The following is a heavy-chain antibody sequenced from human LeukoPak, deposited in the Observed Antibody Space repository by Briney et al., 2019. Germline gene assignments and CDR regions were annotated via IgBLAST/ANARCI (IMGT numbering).Heavy chain of an antibody. V-gene: IGHV3-21*01. CDR1: GFTFSSYS. J-gene: IGHJ4*02. CDR2: ISSSSSYI. CDR3: ARDAYYYDSSGNSAGFDY. D-gene: IGHD3-22*01. Sequence: GGSLRLSCAASGFTFSSYSMTWVRQAPGKGLEWVSSISSSSSYIYYADSVKGRFTISRDNAKNSPYLQMNSLRAEDTAVYYCARDAYYYDSSGNSAGFDYWGQGTLVTVSS.